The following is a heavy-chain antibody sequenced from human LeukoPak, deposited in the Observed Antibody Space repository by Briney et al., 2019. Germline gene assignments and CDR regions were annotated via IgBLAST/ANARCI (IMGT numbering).Heavy chain of an antibody. CDR3: ARLPEPGIAAAGAFDY. V-gene: IGHV4-59*08. CDR2: IYYSGIT. D-gene: IGHD6-13*01. CDR1: GGSISSYY. Sequence: PSETLSLTCTVSGGSISSYYWSWIRQPPGKGLEWIGYIYYSGITKYNPSLKSRVTISVDTSKNQFSLKLSSVAAADTAVYYCARLPEPGIAAAGAFDYWGQGTLVTVSS. J-gene: IGHJ4*02.